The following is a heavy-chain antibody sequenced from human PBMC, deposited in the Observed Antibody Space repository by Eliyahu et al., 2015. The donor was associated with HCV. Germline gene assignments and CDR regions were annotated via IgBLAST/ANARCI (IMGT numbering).Heavy chain of an antibody. CDR3: AGSVTSTSSLYYYYYGMDV. D-gene: IGHD2-2*01. CDR1: GFTFSXYS. V-gene: IGHV3-48*01. CDR2: ISSSSSTI. Sequence: EVQLVESGGGLVQPGGSLRLSCAASGFTFSXYSMNWVRQAPGKGLEWVSYISSSSSTIYYADSVRGRFTISRDNAKNSLYLQMNSLRAEDTAVYYCAGSVTSTSSLYYYYYGMDVWGQGTTVTVSS. J-gene: IGHJ6*02.